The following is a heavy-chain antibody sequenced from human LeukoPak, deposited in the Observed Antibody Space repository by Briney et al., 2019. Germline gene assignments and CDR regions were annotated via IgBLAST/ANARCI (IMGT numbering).Heavy chain of an antibody. CDR2: ISWNSGSI. CDR3: AKLAAAGKRPFDY. V-gene: IGHV3-9*01. CDR1: GFTFGDYA. J-gene: IGHJ4*02. Sequence: TGGSLRLSCAASGFTFGDYAMHWVRQAPGKGLEWVSGISWNSGSIVYADSVKGRFTISRDNAKNSLNLQMNSLRAEDTALYYCAKLAAAGKRPFDYWGQGTLVTVSS. D-gene: IGHD6-13*01.